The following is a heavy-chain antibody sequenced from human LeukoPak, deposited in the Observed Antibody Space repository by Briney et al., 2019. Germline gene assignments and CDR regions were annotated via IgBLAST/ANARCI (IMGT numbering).Heavy chain of an antibody. J-gene: IGHJ3*02. CDR1: GGSFSGYY. Sequence: SETLSLTCAVYGGSFSGYYWSWIRQPPGKGLEWIGEINHSGSTNYNPSLKSRVTISVDTSKSQFSLKLSSVTAADTAVYYCARGGRYYGSGSPDAFDIWGQGTMVTVSS. D-gene: IGHD3-10*01. V-gene: IGHV4-34*01. CDR3: ARGGRYYGSGSPDAFDI. CDR2: INHSGST.